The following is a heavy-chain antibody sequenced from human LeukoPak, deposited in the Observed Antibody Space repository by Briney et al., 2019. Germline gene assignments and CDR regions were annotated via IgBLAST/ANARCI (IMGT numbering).Heavy chain of an antibody. D-gene: IGHD6-19*01. J-gene: IGHJ4*02. CDR2: IKQDGSEK. V-gene: IGHV3-7*03. Sequence: GGSLRLSCAASGFTFSSYAMSWVRQAPGKGLEWVANIKQDGSEKYYVDSVKGRFTISRDNAKNSLYLQMNSLRAEDTAVYYCARLLAIAVADLYYFDYWGQGTLVTVSS. CDR3: ARLLAIAVADLYYFDY. CDR1: GFTFSSYA.